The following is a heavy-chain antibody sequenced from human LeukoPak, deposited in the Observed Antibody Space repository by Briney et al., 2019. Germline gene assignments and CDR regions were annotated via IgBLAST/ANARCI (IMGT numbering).Heavy chain of an antibody. Sequence: RSXRLSCAASGFTFDDYAMHWVRQAPGKGLEWVSGISWNSGSIGYADSVKGRFTISRDKAKNSLYLQMNSLRAEDTALYYCAKDIGSSGWSSFDYWGQGTLVTVSS. CDR1: GFTFDDYA. CDR2: ISWNSGSI. V-gene: IGHV3-9*01. CDR3: AKDIGSSGWSSFDY. D-gene: IGHD6-19*01. J-gene: IGHJ4*02.